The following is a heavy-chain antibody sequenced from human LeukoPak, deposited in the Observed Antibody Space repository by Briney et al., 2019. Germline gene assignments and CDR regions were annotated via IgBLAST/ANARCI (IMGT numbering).Heavy chain of an antibody. CDR3: AKPAKTDYADY. V-gene: IGHV3-30*02. J-gene: IGHJ4*02. CDR1: GFTFSSYD. Sequence: GGSLRLSCEASGFTFSSYDMHWVRQAPGKGLEWVAFIRYDGSYTYYADSVKGRFTISRGNSKNTLYLQMNSLRAADTALYYCAKPAKTDYADYWGQGTLVTVSS. CDR2: IRYDGSYT. D-gene: IGHD1-14*01.